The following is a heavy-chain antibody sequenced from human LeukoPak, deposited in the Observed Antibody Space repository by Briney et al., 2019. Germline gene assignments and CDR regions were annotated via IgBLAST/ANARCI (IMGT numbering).Heavy chain of an antibody. V-gene: IGHV1-46*01. D-gene: IGHD2-2*01. CDR3: ARDRYCSSTSCYAVGDY. CDR1: GYTFTGYY. Sequence: ASVKVSCKASGYTFTGYYMHWVRQAPGQGLEWMGIINPSGGSTSYAQKFQGRVTMTRDMSTSTVYMELSSLRSEDTAVYYCARDRYCSSTSCYAVGDYWGQGTLVTVSS. CDR2: INPSGGST. J-gene: IGHJ4*02.